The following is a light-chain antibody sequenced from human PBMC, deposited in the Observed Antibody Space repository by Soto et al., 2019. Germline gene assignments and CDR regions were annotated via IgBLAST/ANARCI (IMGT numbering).Light chain of an antibody. Sequence: EIVMTQSPATLSVSPGERATLSCRASQSVRSNLAWYQQKPGQAPRLLIYGASTRATGIPARFSGSGSGTEFTLNISSLQSEDSALYYCQQDNNWPPLTFGGGTKVEIK. J-gene: IGKJ4*01. CDR1: QSVRSN. CDR3: QQDNNWPPLT. CDR2: GAS. V-gene: IGKV3-15*01.